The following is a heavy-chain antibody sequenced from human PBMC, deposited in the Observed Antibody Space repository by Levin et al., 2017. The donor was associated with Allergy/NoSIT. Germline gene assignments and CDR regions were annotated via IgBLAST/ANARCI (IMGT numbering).Heavy chain of an antibody. Sequence: PSETLSLTCAVYGGSFSGYYWSWIRQPPGKGLEWIGEINHSGSTNYNPSLKSRVTISVDTSKNQFSLKLSSVTAADTAVYYCARERIEQLVTTFDYWGQGTLVTVSS. CDR3: ARERIEQLVTTFDY. D-gene: IGHD6-13*01. CDR1: GGSFSGYY. J-gene: IGHJ4*02. CDR2: INHSGST. V-gene: IGHV4-34*01.